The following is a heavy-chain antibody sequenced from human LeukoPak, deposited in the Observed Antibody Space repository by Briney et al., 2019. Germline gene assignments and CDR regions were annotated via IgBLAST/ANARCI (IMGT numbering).Heavy chain of an antibody. J-gene: IGHJ6*02. V-gene: IGHV1-24*01. CDR1: GYTLTELS. CDR2: FDPEDGET. D-gene: IGHD6-19*01. Sequence: ASVKVSCKVSGYTLTELSMHWVRQAPGKGREWMGGFDPEDGETIYTQKFQGRVTMTEDTSTDTAYMELSSLRSEDTAVYYCETGSGRTDFYYYYGMDVWGQGTTVTVSS. CDR3: ETGSGRTDFYYYYGMDV.